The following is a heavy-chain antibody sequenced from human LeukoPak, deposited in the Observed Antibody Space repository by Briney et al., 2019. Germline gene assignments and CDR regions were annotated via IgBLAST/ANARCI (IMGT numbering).Heavy chain of an antibody. D-gene: IGHD3-22*01. J-gene: IGHJ6*03. CDR3: ARRPYYYDTSNPAYYYYMDV. V-gene: IGHV4-59*08. CDR2: IYYTGNT. CDR1: GTSMNNYW. Sequence: SEALSLTCNVSGTSMNNYWWSWIRQPPGTGLEWIGNIYYTGNTNYNPSLKSRVSISVDTSKSQFSLTLRSVSAADTAVYYCARRPYYYDTSNPAYYYYMDVWGKGTTVTVSS.